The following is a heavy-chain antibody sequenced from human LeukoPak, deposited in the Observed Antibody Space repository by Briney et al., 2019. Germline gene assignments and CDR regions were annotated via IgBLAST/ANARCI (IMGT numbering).Heavy chain of an antibody. Sequence: GGSLRLSCAASGFIFSNYAMSWVRQAPGKGLEWVSGISGGGGYTYYADSVKGRFTISRDNSKNTLYLQMNSLRAEDTAVYYCAKYLAVVGDYWGQGTLVTVSS. CDR1: GFIFSNYA. J-gene: IGHJ4*02. CDR2: ISGGGGYT. D-gene: IGHD2-21*01. CDR3: AKYLAVVGDY. V-gene: IGHV3-23*01.